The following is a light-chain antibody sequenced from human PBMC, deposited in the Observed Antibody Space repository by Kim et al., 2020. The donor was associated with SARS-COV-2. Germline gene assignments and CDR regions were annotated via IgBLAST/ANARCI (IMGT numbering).Light chain of an antibody. J-gene: IGLJ1*01. CDR1: SSDVGGYNF. V-gene: IGLV2-8*01. CDR2: DVN. CDR3: SSYAGTNNFYV. Sequence: QSVPISCTGTSSDVGGYNFVSWHQQHPGKAPKLIIYDVNKRPSRVPNRFSGSKSGNTASLTVSGLQAEDEADYYCSSYAGTNNFYVFGTGTKVTVL.